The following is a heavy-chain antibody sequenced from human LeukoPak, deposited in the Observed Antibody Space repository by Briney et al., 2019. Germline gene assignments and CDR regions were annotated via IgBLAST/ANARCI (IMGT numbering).Heavy chain of an antibody. CDR1: GYSFTIYY. Sequence: ASVKVSCKASGYSFTIYYIHWVRQAPAQGLEWMGVINPSGGTTTYAQKFQGRVTMTRDTSTSTVYMELSSLRSEDTAVYYCAREPYYYDSRNGFDFWGQGTMVTVSS. J-gene: IGHJ3*01. D-gene: IGHD3-22*01. CDR3: AREPYYYDSRNGFDF. CDR2: INPSGGTT. V-gene: IGHV1-46*01.